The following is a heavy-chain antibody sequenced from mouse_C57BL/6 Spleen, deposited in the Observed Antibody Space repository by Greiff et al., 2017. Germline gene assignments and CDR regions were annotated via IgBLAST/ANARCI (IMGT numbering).Heavy chain of an antibody. D-gene: IGHD1-1*01. CDR2: IDPSDSYT. CDR1: GYTFTSYW. CDR3: ARSPITTGVVDY. V-gene: IGHV1-59*01. Sequence: QVQLQQPGAELVRPGTSVKLSCKASGYTFTSYWMHWVTQRPGQGLEWIGVIDPSDSYTNYNQTFKGEATLTVDTTASTAYMQLSSLTSEDSAVYYCARSPITTGVVDYWGQGTTLTVSS. J-gene: IGHJ2*01.